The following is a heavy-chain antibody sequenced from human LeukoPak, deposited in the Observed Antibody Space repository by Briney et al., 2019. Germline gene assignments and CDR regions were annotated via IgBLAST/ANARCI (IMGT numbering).Heavy chain of an antibody. D-gene: IGHD2-21*01. J-gene: IGHJ1*01. CDR1: GYTFTGYY. CDR3: ARDESTSILWW. Sequence: GASVKVSCKASGYTFTGYYMHWVRQAPRQGLEWMGIINPSGGSTSYAQKFQGRVTMTRDTSTSTVYMELSSLRSEDTAVYYCARDESTSILWWWGQGTLVTVSS. CDR2: INPSGGST. V-gene: IGHV1-46*01.